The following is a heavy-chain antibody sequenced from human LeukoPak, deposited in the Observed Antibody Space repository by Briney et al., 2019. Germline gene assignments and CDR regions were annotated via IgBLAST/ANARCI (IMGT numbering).Heavy chain of an antibody. V-gene: IGHV3-23*01. CDR3: AGDFWSGYYRINAFDI. CDR1: GFTFSSYA. CDR2: ISGSGGST. Sequence: GGSLRLSCAASGFTFSSYAMSWVRQAPGKGLEWVSAISGSGGSTYYADYVKGRFTIYRDNSKNTLYLQMNSLRAEDTAVYYCAGDFWSGYYRINAFDIWGQGTMVTVSS. D-gene: IGHD3-3*01. J-gene: IGHJ3*02.